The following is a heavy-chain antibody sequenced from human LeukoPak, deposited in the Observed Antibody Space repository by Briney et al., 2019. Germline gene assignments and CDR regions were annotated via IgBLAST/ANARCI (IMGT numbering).Heavy chain of an antibody. D-gene: IGHD5-12*01. Sequence: SETLSLTCAVYGGSFSGYYWSWIRQPPEKGLEWIGEITHSGSTNYNPSLKSRVTISLDTSKNQFSLKLSSVTAADTAVYYCAREGGYEGAFDYWGQGTLVTVSS. CDR2: ITHSGST. J-gene: IGHJ4*02. CDR1: GGSFSGYY. V-gene: IGHV4-34*01. CDR3: AREGGYEGAFDY.